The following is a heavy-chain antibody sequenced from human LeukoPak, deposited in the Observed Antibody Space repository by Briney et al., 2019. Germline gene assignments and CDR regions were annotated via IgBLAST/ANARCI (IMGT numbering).Heavy chain of an antibody. CDR1: GFTFSGSA. J-gene: IGHJ4*02. CDR3: AKGTPVDY. CDR2: IRYDGSNK. V-gene: IGHV3-30*02. Sequence: PGGSLRLSCAASGFTFSGSAMHWIRQAPGKGLEWVAFIRYDGSNKYYADSVKGRVNISRDNSKNTLYLQMNSLRGEDTAVYYCAKGTPVDYWGQGTLVTVSS.